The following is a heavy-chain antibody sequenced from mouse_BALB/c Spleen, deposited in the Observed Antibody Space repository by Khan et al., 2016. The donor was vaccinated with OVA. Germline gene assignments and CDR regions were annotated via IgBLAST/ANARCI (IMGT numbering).Heavy chain of an antibody. V-gene: IGHV7-3*02. CDR3: ARETVVDVYWYLDV. CDR2: IRNKAKDYKT. J-gene: IGHJ1*01. Sequence: EVELVESGGGLVQPGGSLRLSCATSGFTFTDYYISWVRQPPGKSLEWLGFIRNKAKDYKTEYSAPVEGRFTISRDNSQSIVYLQMNTLRSEDSATYYCARETVVDVYWYLDVWGAGTTVTVSS. D-gene: IGHD1-1*01. CDR1: GFTFTDYY.